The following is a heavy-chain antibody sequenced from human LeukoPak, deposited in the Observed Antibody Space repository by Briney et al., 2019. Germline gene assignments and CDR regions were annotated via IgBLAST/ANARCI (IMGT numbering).Heavy chain of an antibody. D-gene: IGHD2-2*01. J-gene: IGHJ4*02. Sequence: SVKVSCKASGGTFSSYAISWVRQAPGQGLEWMGGIIPIFGTANYAQKFQGRVAITTDESTSTAYMELSSLRSEDTGVYYCARSAEVPAAGVYYFDYWGQGTLVTVSS. CDR2: IIPIFGTA. CDR3: ARSAEVPAAGVYYFDY. V-gene: IGHV1-69*05. CDR1: GGTFSSYA.